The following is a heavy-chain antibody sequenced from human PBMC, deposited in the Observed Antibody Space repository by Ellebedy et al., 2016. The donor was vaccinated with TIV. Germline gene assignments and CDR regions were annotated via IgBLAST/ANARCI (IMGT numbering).Heavy chain of an antibody. CDR3: ARWPSGDAPLDY. CDR2: ISHDGSNK. D-gene: IGHD4-17*01. J-gene: IGHJ4*02. CDR1: GLTFSSDA. V-gene: IGHV3-30-3*01. Sequence: GESLKISCAASGLTFSSDAMHWVRQAPGKGLEWVAVISHDGSNKYYTDSVKGRFTISRDNSKNTLYLQMNSLRPEDTAVNYCARWPSGDAPLDYWGQGTLVTVSS.